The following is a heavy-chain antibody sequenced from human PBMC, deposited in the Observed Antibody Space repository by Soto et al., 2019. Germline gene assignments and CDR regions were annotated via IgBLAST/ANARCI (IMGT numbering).Heavy chain of an antibody. V-gene: IGHV1-3*01. Sequence: GASVKVSCKASGDTFTSNTIHWLRQAPGQRPEWVGWISAGSGITKYSQKSQGRVSITRDTSASTAYMELSGLASEDTAVYYCARDVSSALDYWGQGTLVTVSS. CDR1: GDTFTSNT. D-gene: IGHD6-6*01. CDR2: ISAGSGIT. CDR3: ARDVSSALDY. J-gene: IGHJ4*01.